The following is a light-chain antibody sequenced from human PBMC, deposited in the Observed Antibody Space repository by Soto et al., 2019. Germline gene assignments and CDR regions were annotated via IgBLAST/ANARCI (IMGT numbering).Light chain of an antibody. CDR1: QSISSW. CDR2: AAS. CDR3: QQTDIVPPWT. J-gene: IGKJ1*01. V-gene: IGKV1-39*01. Sequence: DIQMTQSPSTLSASVGDRVTITCRASQSISSWLAWYQQKPGKAPKLLIYAASSLQSGVPSRFSGSGSGTDFTLTISSLQPEDFATYYCQQTDIVPPWTFGQGTKVDIK.